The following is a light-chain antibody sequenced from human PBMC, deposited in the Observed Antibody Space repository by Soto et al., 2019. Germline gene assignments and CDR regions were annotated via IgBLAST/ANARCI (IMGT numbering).Light chain of an antibody. J-gene: IGKJ3*01. CDR1: QSISRD. Sequence: DIQMTQSPSSLSASVGDRVTITCRASQSISRDLNWYQQKPGKAPKLLIYAASTLQSGVPSRFSGSGSGTDFTLTISSLQPEDFATYSCQQTSSTVFTFGPGTKVDIK. CDR3: QQTSSTVFT. CDR2: AAS. V-gene: IGKV1-39*01.